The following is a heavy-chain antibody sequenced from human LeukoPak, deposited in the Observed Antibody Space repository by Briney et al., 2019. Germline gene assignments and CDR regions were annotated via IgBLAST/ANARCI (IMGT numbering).Heavy chain of an antibody. CDR3: AKAAYDSSGWYYFDY. D-gene: IGHD3-22*01. J-gene: IGHJ4*02. V-gene: IGHV3-9*01. CDR2: ISWNSGSI. CDR1: GFTFDDYA. Sequence: GGSLRLSCAASGFTFDDYAMRWVRQAPGKGLEWFSGISWNSGSIGYADSVKGRFTISRDNAKNSLYLQMNSLRAEDTALYYCAKAAYDSSGWYYFDYWGQGTLVTVSS.